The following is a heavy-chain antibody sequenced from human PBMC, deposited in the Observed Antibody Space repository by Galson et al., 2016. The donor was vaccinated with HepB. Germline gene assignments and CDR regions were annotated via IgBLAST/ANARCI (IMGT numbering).Heavy chain of an antibody. D-gene: IGHD2-15*01. CDR2: VFFDDDK. Sequence: PALVQPTQTLTLTCSFSGFSLRTSGMAMGWIRQPPGKAPEWLAIVFFDDDKRYRPPLNSQITIAKDTSKNQVVLIMTNMDPLDTGTYVCARGTRRNKCRGGNCYYFDYWGQGTLVTVSS. CDR3: ARGTRRNKCRGGNCYYFDY. CDR1: GFSLRTSGMA. J-gene: IGHJ4*02. V-gene: IGHV2-5*02.